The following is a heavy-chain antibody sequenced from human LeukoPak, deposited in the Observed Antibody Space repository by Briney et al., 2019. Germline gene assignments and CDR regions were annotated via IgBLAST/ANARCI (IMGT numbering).Heavy chain of an antibody. Sequence: VKVSCKASGGTFSSYAISWVRQAPGQGLEWMGRIIPILGIANYAQKFQGRVTITADKSTSTAYMELSSLRSEDTAVYYCAREITMVRGVRSFDYWGQGTLVTVSS. CDR1: GGTFSSYA. J-gene: IGHJ4*02. D-gene: IGHD3-10*01. V-gene: IGHV1-69*04. CDR3: AREITMVRGVRSFDY. CDR2: IIPILGIA.